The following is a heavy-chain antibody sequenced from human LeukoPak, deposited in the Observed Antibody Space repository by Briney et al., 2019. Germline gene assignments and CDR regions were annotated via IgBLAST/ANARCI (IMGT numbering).Heavy chain of an antibody. CDR2: VTSGGGHI. CDR1: GFSFSNYA. J-gene: IGHJ3*02. D-gene: IGHD6-6*01. Sequence: PGGSLRLSCAASGFSFSNYAMSWVRQAPGKGLEWVSGVTSGGGHIYYADFVKGRFTISRDDSKNTLFLQMDSLRVEDTAVYYCATSIAARPGVRDNDAFDIWGQGTMVTVSS. V-gene: IGHV3-23*01. CDR3: ATSIAARPGVRDNDAFDI.